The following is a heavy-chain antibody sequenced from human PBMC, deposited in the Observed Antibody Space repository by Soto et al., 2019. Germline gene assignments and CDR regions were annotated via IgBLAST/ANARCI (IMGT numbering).Heavy chain of an antibody. J-gene: IGHJ4*02. V-gene: IGHV1-18*01. D-gene: IGHD3-10*01. CDR3: ARVVKGKPCDY. CDR2: ISAYNGNT. Sequence: QVQLVQSGAEVKKPGASVKVSCKSSGYTFTNYGISWVRQAPGQGLEWMGWISAYNGNTNYAQKLQGRVTMTTETSTSTGYMELRSLRSDDTAVYYCARVVKGKPCDYWGQGTLVTVSS. CDR1: GYTFTNYG.